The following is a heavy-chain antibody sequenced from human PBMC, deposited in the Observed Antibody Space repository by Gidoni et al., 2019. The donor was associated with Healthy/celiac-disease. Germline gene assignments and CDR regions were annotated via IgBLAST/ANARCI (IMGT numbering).Heavy chain of an antibody. CDR2: IYYSGST. Sequence: QPQLQESGPGLVKPSETLFPTCPVSGGSISSSSYYWGWIRQPPGKGLEWIGSIYYSGSTYYNPSLKSRVTISVDTSKNQFFLKLSSVTAADTAVYYCASGLDYWGQGTLVTVSS. CDR3: ASGLDY. CDR1: GGSISSSSYY. V-gene: IGHV4-39*01. J-gene: IGHJ4*02.